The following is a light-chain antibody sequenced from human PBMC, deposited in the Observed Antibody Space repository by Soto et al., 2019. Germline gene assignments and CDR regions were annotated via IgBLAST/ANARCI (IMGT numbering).Light chain of an antibody. J-gene: IGKJ3*01. Sequence: DIQMTQSPSTLSASVGDRVTITCRASQSISNWLAWYQQKPWKAPKLLVYMASTLEGGVPSRFSGSASGTEFTITISSLQPDDFATYFCQKYGSYPFTFGPGTKVDIK. CDR1: QSISNW. CDR3: QKYGSYPFT. CDR2: MAS. V-gene: IGKV1-5*03.